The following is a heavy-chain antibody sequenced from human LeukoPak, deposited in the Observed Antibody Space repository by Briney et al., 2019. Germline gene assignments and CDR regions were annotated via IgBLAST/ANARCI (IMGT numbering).Heavy chain of an antibody. D-gene: IGHD3-22*01. CDR3: TSRRRNYYDSSGYAVGTTYYYYGMDV. V-gene: IGHV3-73*01. Sequence: GGSLRLSCAASGFTFSGSAMHWVRQASGKGLEWVGRIRSKANSYATAYAASVKGGFTISRDDSKNTAYLQMNSLKTEDTAVYYCTSRRRNYYDSSGYAVGTTYYYYGMDVWGQGTTVTVSS. CDR2: IRSKANSYAT. J-gene: IGHJ6*02. CDR1: GFTFSGSA.